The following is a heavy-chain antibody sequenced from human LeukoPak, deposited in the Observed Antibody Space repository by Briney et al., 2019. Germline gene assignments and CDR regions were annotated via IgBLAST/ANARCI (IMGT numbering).Heavy chain of an antibody. J-gene: IGHJ4*02. CDR1: GFTFDDYA. V-gene: IGHV3-9*01. D-gene: IGHD3-9*01. CDR2: ISWNSGSI. CDR3: AKDTEYDILTGYYFDY. Sequence: GGSLRPSCAASGFTFDDYAMHWVRQAPGKGLEWVSGISWNSGSIGYADSVKGRFTISRDNAKNSLYLQMNSLRAEDTALYYCAKDTEYDILTGYYFDYWGQGTLVTVSS.